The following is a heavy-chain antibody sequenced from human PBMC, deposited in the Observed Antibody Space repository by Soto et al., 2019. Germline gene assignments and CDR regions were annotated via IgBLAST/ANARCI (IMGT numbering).Heavy chain of an antibody. CDR2: INPSGGST. Sequence: ASVKVSCKASGYTFTSYYMHWVRQAPGQGLEWMGIINPSGGSTSYAQKFQGRVTMTRDTSTSTVYMELSSLRSEDTAVYYCARVYCSGGGCYGIDYWGQGTLGTVSS. D-gene: IGHD2-15*01. CDR3: ARVYCSGGGCYGIDY. J-gene: IGHJ4*02. CDR1: GYTFTSYY. V-gene: IGHV1-46*01.